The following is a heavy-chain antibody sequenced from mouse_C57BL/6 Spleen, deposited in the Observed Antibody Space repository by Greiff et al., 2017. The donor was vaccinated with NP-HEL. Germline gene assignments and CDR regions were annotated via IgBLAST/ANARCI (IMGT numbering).Heavy chain of an antibody. CDR2: IYPGSGST. V-gene: IGHV1-55*01. Sequence: VQLQQPGAELVKPGASVKMSCKASGYTFTSYWITWVKQRPGQGLEWIGDIYPGSGSTNYNEKFKSKATLTVDTSSSTAYMQLSSLTSEDSAVYYCARGGSPVVAKNAMDYWGQGTSVTVSS. CDR1: GYTFTSYW. J-gene: IGHJ4*01. D-gene: IGHD1-1*01. CDR3: ARGGSPVVAKNAMDY.